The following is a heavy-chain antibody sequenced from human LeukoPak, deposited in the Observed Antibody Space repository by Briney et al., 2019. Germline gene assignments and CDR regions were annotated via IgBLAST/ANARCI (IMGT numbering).Heavy chain of an antibody. CDR1: GYTFTSYG. CDR2: ISAYNGNA. CDR3: ARVSTVTTSDFDY. Sequence: ASVKVSCKASGYTFTSYGISWVRQAPGQGLEWMGWISAYNGNANYAQKLQGRVTMTTDTSTSTAYTEPRSLRSDDTAVYYCARVSTVTTSDFDYWGQGTLVTVSS. J-gene: IGHJ4*02. V-gene: IGHV1-18*01. D-gene: IGHD4-17*01.